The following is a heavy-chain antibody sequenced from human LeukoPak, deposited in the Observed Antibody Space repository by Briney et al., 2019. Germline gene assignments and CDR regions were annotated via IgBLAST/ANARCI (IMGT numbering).Heavy chain of an antibody. D-gene: IGHD1-26*01. CDR1: GGSISSYY. J-gene: IGHJ5*02. CDR2: IHYSGYT. V-gene: IGHV4-59*08. Sequence: KASETLSLTCTVSGGSISSYYWSWVRQPPGKGLERIGYIHYSGYTNYNPSLKSRVAISVDTSKNQLSLKLSSLTAADTAVYYCARHEYSGSYYGLSWFDPWGQGTLVTVSS. CDR3: ARHEYSGSYYGLSWFDP.